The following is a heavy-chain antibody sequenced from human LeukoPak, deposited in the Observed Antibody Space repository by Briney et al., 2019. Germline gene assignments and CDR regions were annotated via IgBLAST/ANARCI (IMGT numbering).Heavy chain of an antibody. CDR2: ISSSSTII. Sequence: GGSLRLSRAASGFTFSDYYMTWIRQAPGKGLEWVSYISSSSTIIYYADSVKGRFTISRDNAKNSLYLQMNSLRAEDTAVFYCARGRHWFDPWGQGTLVTVSS. J-gene: IGHJ5*02. CDR3: ARGRHWFDP. V-gene: IGHV3-11*01. CDR1: GFTFSDYY.